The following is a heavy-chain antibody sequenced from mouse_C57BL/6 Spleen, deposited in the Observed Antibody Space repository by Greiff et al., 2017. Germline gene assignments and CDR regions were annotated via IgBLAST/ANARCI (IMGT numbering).Heavy chain of an antibody. D-gene: IGHD2-4*01. CDR3: ARYPIYYDYDEGGFGY. V-gene: IGHV1-61*01. CDR1: GYTFTSYW. CDR2: IYPSDSET. Sequence: QVQLQQPGAELVRPGSSVKLSCKASGYTFTSYWMDWVKQRPGQGLEWIGNIYPSDSETHYNQKFKDKATLTVDKSSSTAYMQLSSLTSEDSAVYYCARYPIYYDYDEGGFGYWGQGALVTVSA. J-gene: IGHJ3*01.